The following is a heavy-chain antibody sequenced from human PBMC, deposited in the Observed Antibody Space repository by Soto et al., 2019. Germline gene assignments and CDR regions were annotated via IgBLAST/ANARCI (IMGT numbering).Heavy chain of an antibody. J-gene: IGHJ4*02. CDR2: IYYSGST. V-gene: IGHV4-59*01. D-gene: IGHD6-13*01. CDR3: ARVGRIAAAGIHY. CDR1: GGSISSYY. Sequence: QVQLQESGPGLVKPSETLSLTCTVSGGSISSYYWSWIRQPPGKGLEWIGYIYYSGSTNYNPSLKSRATISVDSSNDQFSLKMSSVTAADKAEYYCARVGRIAAAGIHYWGQGPLVSVSS.